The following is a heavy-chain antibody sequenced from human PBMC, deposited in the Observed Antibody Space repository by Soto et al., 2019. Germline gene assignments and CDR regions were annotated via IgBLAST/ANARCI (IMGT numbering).Heavy chain of an antibody. J-gene: IGHJ4*02. CDR2: IYYSGST. Sequence: SETLSLTCTVSGGSVSSGSYYWSWIRQPPGKGLEWIGYIYYSGSTNYNPSLKSRVTISVDTSKNQFSLKLSSVTAADTAVYYCARAGGTIFGVVPPRFGYWGQGTLVTISS. D-gene: IGHD3-3*01. CDR1: GGSVSSGSYY. CDR3: ARAGGTIFGVVPPRFGY. V-gene: IGHV4-61*01.